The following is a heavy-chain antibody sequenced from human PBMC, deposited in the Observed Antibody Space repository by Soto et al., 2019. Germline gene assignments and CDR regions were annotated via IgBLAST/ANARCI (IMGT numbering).Heavy chain of an antibody. V-gene: IGHV1-8*01. CDR3: ARDRELLQYYYYGMDV. J-gene: IGHJ6*02. CDR1: GYTFTSYD. D-gene: IGHD1-26*01. Sequence: QVQLVQSGAEVKKPGASVKVSCKASGYTFTSYDINWVRQATGQGLEWMGWMNPNSGNTVYAQNFQGRVTMTSNTSISTAYMELSSLRSEDTAVYYCARDRELLQYYYYGMDVWGQGTTVTVSS. CDR2: MNPNSGNT.